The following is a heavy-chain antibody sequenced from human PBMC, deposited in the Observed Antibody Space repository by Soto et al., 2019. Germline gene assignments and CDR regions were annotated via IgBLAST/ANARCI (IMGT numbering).Heavy chain of an antibody. D-gene: IGHD2-15*01. Sequence: GGSLRLSCAASGFTFSSYAMHWVRQAPGKGLEYVSAISSNGGSTYYANSVKGRFTISRDNSKNTLYLQMGSLRAEDMAVYYCARDTRTGYCSGGSCYRQDTYWGTLDYWGQGTLVTVSS. J-gene: IGHJ4*02. V-gene: IGHV3-64*01. CDR2: ISSNGGST. CDR3: ARDTRTGYCSGGSCYRQDTYWGTLDY. CDR1: GFTFSSYA.